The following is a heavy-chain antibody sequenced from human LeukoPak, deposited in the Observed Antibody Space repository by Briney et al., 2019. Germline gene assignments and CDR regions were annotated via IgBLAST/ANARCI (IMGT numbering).Heavy chain of an antibody. J-gene: IGHJ4*02. V-gene: IGHV4-59*01. CDR2: IYYSGST. CDR3: ARGPRTNYDSSGYPQYYFDY. D-gene: IGHD3-22*01. CDR1: GGYISSYY. Sequence: PSETLSLTCTVSGGYISSYYWSWIRQPPGKRLEWIGYIYYSGSTNNNPSLKSRVTISVDTSKNQFSLKLSSVTAADTGGYYCARGPRTNYDSSGYPQYYFDYWGQGTLVTVSS.